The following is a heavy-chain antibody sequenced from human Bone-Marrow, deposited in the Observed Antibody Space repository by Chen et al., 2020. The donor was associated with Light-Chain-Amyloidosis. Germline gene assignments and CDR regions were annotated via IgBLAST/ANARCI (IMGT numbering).Heavy chain of an antibody. D-gene: IGHD2-15*01. CDR2: ISTTGTTI. Sequence: EVQLVESGGGLVQPGGSLRLSCVASGFSFSNYEMNWVRQAPGQGLEWGSYISTTGTTIYYADFARGRFTISRDNAKNSLYLQMNSLRAEDTAVYYCARDRWVARHFPGAVDIWGQGTVVTVSS. CDR3: ARDRWVARHFPGAVDI. CDR1: GFSFSNYE. J-gene: IGHJ3*02. V-gene: IGHV3-48*03.